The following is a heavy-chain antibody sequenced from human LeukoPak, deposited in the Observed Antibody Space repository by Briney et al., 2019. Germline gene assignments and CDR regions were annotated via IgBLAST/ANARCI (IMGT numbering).Heavy chain of an antibody. CDR3: ARDEHTAPWWTASDYYYYYGRDV. Sequence: GGSLRLSCAASGFTFSSYSMNWVRQAPGKGLEWVSSISSSSIYIYYADSVKGRFTISRDNAKNSLYLQMNSLRAEDTAVYYCARDEHTAPWWTASDYYYYYGRDVWGQGTTVTVSS. V-gene: IGHV3-21*01. D-gene: IGHD5-18*01. J-gene: IGHJ6*02. CDR2: ISSSSIYI. CDR1: GFTFSSYS.